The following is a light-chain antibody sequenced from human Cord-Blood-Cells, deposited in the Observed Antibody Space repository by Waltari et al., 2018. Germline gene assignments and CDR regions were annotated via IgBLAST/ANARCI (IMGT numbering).Light chain of an antibody. V-gene: IGLV1-47*01. Sequence: QSVLTQPPSASGTPGQRVTISCSGSSSNIGSNYVYWYQRLPGTAPKPLIYWNNQRRSGVPDRFSGSKSGTSASLAISGLRSEDEADYYCAAWDDSLSGVVFGGGTKLTVL. CDR1: SSNIGSNY. J-gene: IGLJ2*01. CDR2: WNN. CDR3: AAWDDSLSGVV.